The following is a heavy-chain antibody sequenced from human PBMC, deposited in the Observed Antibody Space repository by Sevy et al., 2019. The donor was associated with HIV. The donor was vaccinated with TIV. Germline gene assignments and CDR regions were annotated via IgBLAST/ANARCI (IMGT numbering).Heavy chain of an antibody. Sequence: ASVKVSCKASGGTFSSYAISWVRQAPGQGLEWMGRIIPIFGTANYAQKFQGRVTITADESTSTAYMELSSLRSEDTAVYYCARDSLLYCGGDCYSDDAFDIWGQGTMVTVSS. V-gene: IGHV1-69*13. D-gene: IGHD2-21*02. CDR1: GGTFSSYA. J-gene: IGHJ3*02. CDR2: IIPIFGTA. CDR3: ARDSLLYCGGDCYSDDAFDI.